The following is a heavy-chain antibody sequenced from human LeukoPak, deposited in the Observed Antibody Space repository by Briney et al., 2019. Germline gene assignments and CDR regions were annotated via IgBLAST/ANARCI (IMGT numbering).Heavy chain of an antibody. CDR1: GGSISSGGYY. V-gene: IGHV4-31*03. J-gene: IGHJ4*02. Sequence: PSQTLSLTCTVSGGSISSGGYYWSWIRQHPGQGLEWIGYIYYSGSTYYNPSLKSRVTISVDTSKNQFSLKLSSVTAADTAVYYCARDGTQQLSFDYWGQGTLVTVSS. CDR2: IYYSGST. D-gene: IGHD6-13*01. CDR3: ARDGTQQLSFDY.